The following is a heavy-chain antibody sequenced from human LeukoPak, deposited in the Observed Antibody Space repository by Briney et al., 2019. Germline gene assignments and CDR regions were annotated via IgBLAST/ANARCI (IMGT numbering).Heavy chain of an antibody. D-gene: IGHD6-19*01. CDR3: ARDEGWYYFDY. J-gene: IGHJ4*02. CDR2: VNSDGTST. CDR1: GFTFSPHW. Sequence: PGGSLRLSCAASGFTFSPHWMHWVRQAPGKGLVWVSRVNSDGTSTAYADSVKGRFTISRDNAKNTLYLQMNSLRADDTAVYYCARDEGWYYFDYWGQGALVTVSS. V-gene: IGHV3-74*01.